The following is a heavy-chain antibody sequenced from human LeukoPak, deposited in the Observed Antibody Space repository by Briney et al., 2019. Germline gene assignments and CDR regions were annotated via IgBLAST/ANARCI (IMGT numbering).Heavy chain of an antibody. J-gene: IGHJ6*02. D-gene: IGHD6-19*01. V-gene: IGHV3-30*04. CDR3: ARNLQQWLTYYYYAMDV. CDR1: GFTFSSYA. CDR2: ISFDGGSK. Sequence: GGSLRLSCAASGFTFSSYAIHWVRQAPGKGLEWVAVISFDGGSKYYADSVKGRFTISRDNSKNTLFLQMNSLRVEDAAVYFRARNLQQWLTYYYYAMDVWGQGTTVTVSS.